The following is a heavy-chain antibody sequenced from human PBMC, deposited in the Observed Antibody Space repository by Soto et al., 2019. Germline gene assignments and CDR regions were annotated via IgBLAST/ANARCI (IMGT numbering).Heavy chain of an antibody. CDR3: AREEMAGTFYYYGMDV. V-gene: IGHV4-4*02. CDR2: IYHSGST. CDR1: GGSISSSNW. D-gene: IGHD6-19*01. Sequence: PSETLSLTCAVSGGSISSSNWWSWVRQPPGKGLEWIGEIYHSGSTNYNPSLKSRVTISVDKSKNQFSLKLSSVTAADTAVYYCAREEMAGTFYYYGMDVWGQGTTVTVSS. J-gene: IGHJ6*02.